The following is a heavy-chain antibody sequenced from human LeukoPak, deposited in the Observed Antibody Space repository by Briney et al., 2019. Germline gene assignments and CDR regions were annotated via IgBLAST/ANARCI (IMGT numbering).Heavy chain of an antibody. V-gene: IGHV3-23*01. CDR3: AKGMIVVPFDY. Sequence: GGSLRLSCAASGFTFSSYAMSWVRQAPGKGLEWVSAISGSGGSTYYADSVKGRFTTSRDNSKNTLYLQMNSLRAGDTAVYYCAKGMIVVPFDYWGQGTLVTVSS. CDR1: GFTFSSYA. CDR2: ISGSGGST. D-gene: IGHD3-22*01. J-gene: IGHJ4*02.